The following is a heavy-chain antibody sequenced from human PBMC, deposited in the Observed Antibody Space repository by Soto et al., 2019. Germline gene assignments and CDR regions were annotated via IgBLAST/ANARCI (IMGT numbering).Heavy chain of an antibody. D-gene: IGHD3-22*01. J-gene: IGHJ3*02. V-gene: IGHV3-72*01. CDR1: GFTFSDHF. CDR2: IRKKAKSYTT. Sequence: GGSLRLSCAASGFTFSDHFMDWVRQAPGKGLEGVGRIRKKAKSYTTQYAASVKGRFTISRDDSQKTWYLQMHSLGTGDTALYYCVRLNYYDSSGSSLDAFDIWGQGTMVTVSS. CDR3: VRLNYYDSSGSSLDAFDI.